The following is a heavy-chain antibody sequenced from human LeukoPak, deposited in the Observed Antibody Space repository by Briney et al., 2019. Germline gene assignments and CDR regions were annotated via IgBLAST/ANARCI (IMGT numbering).Heavy chain of an antibody. D-gene: IGHD2-15*01. J-gene: IGHJ5*02. Sequence: PSETLSLTCAVYGGSFSGYYCSSIPETPEKGLGWIGEINHNESTNYNPYLKRRVNISVDTSKNQFSLKLNSVTAADTAVYYCARGNPYKLLLRPQSSWFDPWGQGTLVTVSS. V-gene: IGHV4-34*01. CDR2: INHNEST. CDR3: ARGNPYKLLLRPQSSWFDP. CDR1: GGSFSGYY.